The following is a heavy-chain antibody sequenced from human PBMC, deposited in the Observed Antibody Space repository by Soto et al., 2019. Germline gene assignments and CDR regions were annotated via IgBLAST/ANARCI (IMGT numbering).Heavy chain of an antibody. CDR2: ISFERSNI. Sequence: GGSLRLSCAASGFIFSDYGMHWVRQAPGKGLEWVAVISFERSNINYADSVRGRFTISRDNSKNTLYLQMNSLRAEDTAVYYCAKDASDFWSGYYTGIVDYWGQGTLVTVSS. V-gene: IGHV3-30*18. CDR1: GFIFSDYG. J-gene: IGHJ4*02. D-gene: IGHD3-3*01. CDR3: AKDASDFWSGYYTGIVDY.